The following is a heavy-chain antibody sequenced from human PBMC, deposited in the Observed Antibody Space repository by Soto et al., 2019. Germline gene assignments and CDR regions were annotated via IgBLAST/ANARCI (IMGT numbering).Heavy chain of an antibody. V-gene: IGHV1-18*04. J-gene: IGHJ6*02. CDR1: GYTFTSFG. D-gene: IGHD3-16*02. Sequence: QVQLVQSGPEVKKPGASVKVSCKASGYTFTSFGISWVRQAPGQGLEWVAWISGYNGNTDSAQKFQGRVTVTTDTSTSTAYMELRNLRSDDTAVYYCARDQRLGELSSFRTGGMDVWGQGTTVTVSS. CDR3: ARDQRLGELSSFRTGGMDV. CDR2: ISGYNGNT.